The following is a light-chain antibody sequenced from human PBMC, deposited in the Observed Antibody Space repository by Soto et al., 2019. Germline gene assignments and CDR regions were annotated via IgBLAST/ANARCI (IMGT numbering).Light chain of an antibody. Sequence: EIVMTQSPATLSVSPGESATLSCRASQSVSSNLAWYQQHPGQAPRLLIYGASSRATGIPPRFSGSGSGTDFTLTISSLEPEDSAVYYCQQRHMWPITFGQGTRLEIK. CDR3: QQRHMWPIT. CDR2: GAS. V-gene: IGKV3D-15*01. J-gene: IGKJ5*01. CDR1: QSVSSN.